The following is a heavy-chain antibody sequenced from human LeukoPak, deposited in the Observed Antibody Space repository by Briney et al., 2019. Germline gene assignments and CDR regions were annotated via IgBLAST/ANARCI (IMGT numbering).Heavy chain of an antibody. J-gene: IGHJ4*02. V-gene: IGHV5-51*01. CDR2: IYPGDSDT. CDR1: GYSFTSYW. CDR3: ARHPTPRQAFGGAITQLPDY. Sequence: GESLKISCKGSGYSFTSYWIGWVRQMPGKGLEWMGIIYPGDSDTRYSPSFQGQVTISADKSISTAYLQWSSLKASDIAMYYCARHPTPRQAFGGAITQLPDYWGQGTLVTVSS. D-gene: IGHD3-16*02.